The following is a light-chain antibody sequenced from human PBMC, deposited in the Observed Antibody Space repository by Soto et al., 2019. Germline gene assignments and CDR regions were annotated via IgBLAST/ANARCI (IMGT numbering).Light chain of an antibody. Sequence: DIVMTQSPDSLAVSLGERATINCKSSQSVLYSSNNKNHLAWYQQRPGQPPKLLIYWASTRESGVPDRFSGSGSRTDFTLTNTSLQAEDVAVYCCQQDESTPPTFGQGTKLEIK. CDR2: WAS. J-gene: IGKJ2*01. CDR1: QSVLYSSNNKNH. CDR3: QQDESTPPT. V-gene: IGKV4-1*01.